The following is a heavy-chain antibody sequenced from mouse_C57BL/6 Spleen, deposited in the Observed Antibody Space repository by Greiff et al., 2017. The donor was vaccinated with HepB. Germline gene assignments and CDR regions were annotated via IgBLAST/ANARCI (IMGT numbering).Heavy chain of an antibody. CDR1: GYTFTSYW. J-gene: IGHJ1*03. CDR2: LYPSDSET. Sequence: VQLQQPGAELVRPGSSVKLSCKASGYTFTSYWMDWVKQRPGQGLEWIGNLYPSDSETHYNQKFKDKATLPVDKSSSTAYMQLSSLTSEDSAVYYCARGVLRSWYFDVWGTGTTVTVSS. D-gene: IGHD1-1*01. V-gene: IGHV1-61*01. CDR3: ARGVLRSWYFDV.